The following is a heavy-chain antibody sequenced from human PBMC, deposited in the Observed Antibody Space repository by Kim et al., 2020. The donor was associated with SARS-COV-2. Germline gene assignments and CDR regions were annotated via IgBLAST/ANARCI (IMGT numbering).Heavy chain of an antibody. D-gene: IGHD3-9*01. J-gene: IGHJ6*03. CDR1: GYSFTSYW. V-gene: IGHV5-51*01. CDR2: IYPGDSDT. CDR3: ARLLSDLTYYYYYMDV. Sequence: GESLKISCKGSGYSFTSYWIGWVRQMPGKGLEWMGIIYPGDSDTRYSPSFQGQVTISADKSISTAYLQWSSLKASDTAMYYCARLLSDLTYYYYYMDVWGKGTTVTVSS.